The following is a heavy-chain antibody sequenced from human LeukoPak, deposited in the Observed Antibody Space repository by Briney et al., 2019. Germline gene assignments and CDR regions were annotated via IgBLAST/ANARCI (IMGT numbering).Heavy chain of an antibody. CDR2: IIPIFCTA. CDR1: GGTFSIYA. J-gene: IGHJ4*02. D-gene: IGHD3-22*01. V-gene: IGHV1-69*05. Sequence: ASVKVPCKASGGTFSIYAISWVRQAPGQALEWMGGIIPIFCTANYAQNFQGRVTITTDESTSTVYLELSSLRSEDTAVYYCARVPSGAYYYDSSGSGWGQGTLVTVSS. CDR3: ARVPSGAYYYDSSGSG.